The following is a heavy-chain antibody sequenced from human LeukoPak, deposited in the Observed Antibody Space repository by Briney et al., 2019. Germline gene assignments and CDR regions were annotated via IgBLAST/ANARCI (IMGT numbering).Heavy chain of an antibody. Sequence: SETLSLTCTVSGGSISSSSYYWGWIRQPPGKGLEWIGSIYYSGSTYYNPSLKSRVTISVDTSKNQFSLKLSSVTAADTAVYYCAKDNTFGGVVVYFDYWGQGTLVTVSS. D-gene: IGHD3-16*02. CDR1: GGSISSSSYY. V-gene: IGHV4-39*07. CDR2: IYYSGST. J-gene: IGHJ4*02. CDR3: AKDNTFGGVVVYFDY.